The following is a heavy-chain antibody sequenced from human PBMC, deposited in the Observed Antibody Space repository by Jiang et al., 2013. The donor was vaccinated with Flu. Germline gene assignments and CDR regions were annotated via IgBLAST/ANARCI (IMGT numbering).Heavy chain of an antibody. Sequence: GAEVKKPGASVKVSCKASGYTFTGYYMHWVRQAPGQGLEWMGWTNPNSGGTNYAQKFQGRVTMTRDTSISTAYMELSRLRSDDTAVYYCARDRRRLPGGTYYMDVWGKGTTVTVSS. CDR3: ARDRRRLPGGTYYMDV. CDR2: TNPNSGGT. CDR1: GYTFTGYY. J-gene: IGHJ6*03. V-gene: IGHV1-2*02. D-gene: IGHD6-25*01.